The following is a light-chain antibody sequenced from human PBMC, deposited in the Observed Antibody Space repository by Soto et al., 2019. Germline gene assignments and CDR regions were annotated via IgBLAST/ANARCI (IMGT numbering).Light chain of an antibody. CDR2: DAS. J-gene: IGKJ4*01. CDR1: QDINKN. V-gene: IGKV1-33*01. CDR3: LQNYNYPLT. Sequence: DIQMTQSPSSLSASVGDRVTITCQASQDINKNLIWYQQKPGKAPKLLIYDASDLETGVPSRFSGSGSGTGFTLTISSLQPEDVATYYCLQNYNYPLTFGGGTKVDIK.